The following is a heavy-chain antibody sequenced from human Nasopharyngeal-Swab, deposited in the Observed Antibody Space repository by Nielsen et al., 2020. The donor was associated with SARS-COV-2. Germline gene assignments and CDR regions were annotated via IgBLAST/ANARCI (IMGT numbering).Heavy chain of an antibody. CDR3: TTVRGGTYYFDY. V-gene: IGHV3-15*01. CDR2: IKSKTDGGTT. J-gene: IGHJ4*02. CDR1: GFTFSNAW. D-gene: IGHD2-15*01. Sequence: SCAASGFTFSNAWMSWVRQAPGKGLEWVGRIKSKTDGGTTDYAAPVKGRFTISRDDSKNTLYLQMNSLKTEDTAVYYCTTVRGGTYYFDYWGQGTLVTVSS.